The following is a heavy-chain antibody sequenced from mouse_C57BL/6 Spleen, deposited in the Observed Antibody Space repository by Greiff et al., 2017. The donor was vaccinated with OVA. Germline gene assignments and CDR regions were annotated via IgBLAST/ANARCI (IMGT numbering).Heavy chain of an antibody. CDR3: ARKDGYYGGSAMDY. CDR2: IYPRSGNT. J-gene: IGHJ4*01. D-gene: IGHD2-3*01. CDR1: GYTFTSYG. Sequence: QVQLKQSGAELARPGASVKLSCKASGYTFTSYGISWVKQRTGQGLEWIGEIYPRSGNTYYNEKFKGKATLTADKSSSTAYMELRSLTSEDSAVYFCARKDGYYGGSAMDYWGQGTSVTVSS. V-gene: IGHV1-81*01.